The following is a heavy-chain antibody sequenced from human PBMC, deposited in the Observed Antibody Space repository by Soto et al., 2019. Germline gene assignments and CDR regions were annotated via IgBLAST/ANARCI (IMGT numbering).Heavy chain of an antibody. J-gene: IGHJ5*02. CDR2: IPYSGGST. Sequence: LRLSCAASGFTFSSYAMTWVRQAPGKGLEWVSSIPYSGGSTYYADSVKGRFTVSRDNSKNTVYLQMNSLRAEDTAVYYCAKDLPAELLQTYSDAWGQATLITVSS. D-gene: IGHD1-26*01. CDR3: AKDLPAELLQTYSDA. V-gene: IGHV3-23*01. CDR1: GFTFSSYA.